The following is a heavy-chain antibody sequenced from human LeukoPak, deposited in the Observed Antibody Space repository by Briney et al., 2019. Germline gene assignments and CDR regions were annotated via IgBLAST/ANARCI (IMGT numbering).Heavy chain of an antibody. V-gene: IGHV1-2*02. Sequence: ASVKVSCKASGYTFTGYYMHWVRQAPGQGLEWMGWINPNSGGTNYAQKFQGRVTMTRDTSISTPYMELSRLRSGDTAMYYCAGDNWFGETTTRFDPWGQGTLVTVSS. CDR1: GYTFTGYY. CDR3: AGDNWFGETTTRFDP. J-gene: IGHJ5*02. D-gene: IGHD3-10*01. CDR2: INPNSGGT.